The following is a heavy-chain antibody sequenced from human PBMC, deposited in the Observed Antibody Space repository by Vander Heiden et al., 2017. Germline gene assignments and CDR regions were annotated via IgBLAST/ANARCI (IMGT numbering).Heavy chain of an antibody. Sequence: QVQLVQSGAEVKKPGASVKVACKASGYTFTSYDMHWVRQAPGQGLEWMGWMNPSNENTGYAQNFQGRVTMTRDTSISTAYMELSSLRSEDTAVYYCARAGCSSTSCHTWFDPWGQGTLVTVSS. CDR3: ARAGCSSTSCHTWFDP. J-gene: IGHJ5*02. D-gene: IGHD2-2*01. CDR2: MNPSNENT. V-gene: IGHV1-8*01. CDR1: GYTFTSYD.